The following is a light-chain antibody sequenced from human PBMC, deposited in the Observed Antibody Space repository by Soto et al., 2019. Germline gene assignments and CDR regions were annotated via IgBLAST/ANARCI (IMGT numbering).Light chain of an antibody. Sequence: EIVLTQSPGTLSLSPGERATLSCRASQSVTTQSAWYQQKPGQAPRLIIHGASSRATGVPDRITGSGSGTDFTLSISRLEPEDFAVYYCQQYGGSTRTFGQGAKVDIK. CDR2: GAS. V-gene: IGKV3-20*01. CDR3: QQYGGSTRT. CDR1: QSVTTQ. J-gene: IGKJ1*01.